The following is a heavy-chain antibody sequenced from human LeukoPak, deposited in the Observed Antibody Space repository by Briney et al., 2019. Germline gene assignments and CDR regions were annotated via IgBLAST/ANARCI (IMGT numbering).Heavy chain of an antibody. J-gene: IGHJ4*02. CDR1: GYTFTSYA. CDR3: ARVPQTTVTTPFFDY. Sequence: GASVKVSCKASGYTFTSYAMHWVRQAPGQRLEWMGWINAGNGNTKYSQKFQGRVTITRDTSASTAYMELSSLRSEDTAVYYCARVPQTTVTTPFFDYWGQGTLVTVSS. V-gene: IGHV1-3*01. D-gene: IGHD4-11*01. CDR2: INAGNGNT.